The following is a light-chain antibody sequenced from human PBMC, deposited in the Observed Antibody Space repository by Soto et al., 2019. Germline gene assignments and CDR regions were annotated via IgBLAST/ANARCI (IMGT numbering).Light chain of an antibody. CDR2: GAS. V-gene: IGKV3-20*01. Sequence: EIVLTQSPGTLSLSPGERATLSCRASQSVSSSYLAWYQKKPGQAPRLILYGASSRATGIPDRFSGSGSGTDLTLTISRLETEDFAVYYCQQYGSSLTWTFGQGTKVDIK. CDR1: QSVSSSY. CDR3: QQYGSSLTWT. J-gene: IGKJ1*01.